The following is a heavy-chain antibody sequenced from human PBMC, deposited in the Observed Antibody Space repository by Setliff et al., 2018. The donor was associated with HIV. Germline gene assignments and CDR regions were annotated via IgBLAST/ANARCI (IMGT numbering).Heavy chain of an antibody. Sequence: SETLSXXCTVSGGSISRDSFYWGWFRQPPGEGLEWIGSIYYSGTTYYAPSLXTRLXXAVDTSTNRFSLKLPSVTDADTAMYLCAGASGYPSNWFDPWGXGILVTVSS. V-gene: IGHV4-39*01. J-gene: IGHJ5*02. CDR2: IYYSGTT. D-gene: IGHD3-22*01. CDR3: AGASGYPSNWFDP. CDR1: GGSISRDSFY.